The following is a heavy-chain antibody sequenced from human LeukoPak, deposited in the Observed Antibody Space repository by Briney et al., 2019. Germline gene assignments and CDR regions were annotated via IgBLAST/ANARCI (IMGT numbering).Heavy chain of an antibody. J-gene: IGHJ4*02. Sequence: SQTLSLTCGVSGGSISRGGYSWSWIRQPPGKGLEWIGYIYHSGSTYYNPSLKSRVTISVDRSKNQFSLKLSSVTAADTAVYYCARVSSRYDYVWGTYRYIDSWGQGTLVTVSS. CDR2: IYHSGST. V-gene: IGHV4-30-2*01. CDR1: GGSISRGGYS. D-gene: IGHD3-16*02. CDR3: ARVSSRYDYVWGTYRYIDS.